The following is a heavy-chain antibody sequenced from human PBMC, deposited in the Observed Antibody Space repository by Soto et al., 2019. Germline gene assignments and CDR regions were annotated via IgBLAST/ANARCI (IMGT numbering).Heavy chain of an antibody. CDR1: GDSMSNYY. CDR3: AREERKDGDFDY. Sequence: QVQLQESGPGLVKPSETLSLTCIVAGDSMSNYYWSWIRQPPGKGLEWIGFIYYNGNTNYNPSLKSRVTISVDTSKNQFSLKLSSVTAADTAVYYCAREERKDGDFDYWGQGTLVTVST. CDR2: IYYNGNT. V-gene: IGHV4-59*01. D-gene: IGHD3-10*01. J-gene: IGHJ4*02.